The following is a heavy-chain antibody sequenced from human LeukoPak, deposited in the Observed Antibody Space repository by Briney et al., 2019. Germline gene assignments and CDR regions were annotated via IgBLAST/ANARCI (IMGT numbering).Heavy chain of an antibody. D-gene: IGHD4-11*01. CDR3: AKGGSSYSEMDY. Sequence: GGTLRLSCAASGFTFSSYGVSWVRQAPGKGLEWVSGISGSGHRTYYADSVKGRFTISRDNSKSTLYLQMNSLRAEDTAVYYCAKGGSSYSEMDYWGQGTLVTVSS. V-gene: IGHV3-23*01. J-gene: IGHJ4*02. CDR2: ISGSGHRT. CDR1: GFTFSSYG.